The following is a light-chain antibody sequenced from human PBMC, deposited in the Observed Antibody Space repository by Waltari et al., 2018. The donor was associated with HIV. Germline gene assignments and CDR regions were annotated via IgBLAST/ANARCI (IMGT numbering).Light chain of an antibody. CDR1: QSVSSN. Sequence: MMQSPETLPVSPGEGVTLTCRASQSVSSNVAWYQQRPGQAPRLLIYGASTRAAGFPARFSGGGSGTEFTLTISSLQSEDFAVYFCHQYNNWPYTFGQGTKLEIK. V-gene: IGKV3-15*01. CDR2: GAS. CDR3: HQYNNWPYT. J-gene: IGKJ2*01.